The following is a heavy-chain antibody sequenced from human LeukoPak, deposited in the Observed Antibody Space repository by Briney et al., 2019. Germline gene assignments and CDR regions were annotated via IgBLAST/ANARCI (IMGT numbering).Heavy chain of an antibody. CDR1: GGSISSSSYY. Sequence: SETLSLTCTVSGGSISSSSYYWGWIRQPPGKGLEWIGNFYYSGSTYYNPSLKSRVTISVDTSKNQFSLKLSSVTAADTAVYYCTKTSDWCQGTLVTVSS. CDR2: FYYSGST. J-gene: IGHJ4*02. V-gene: IGHV4-39*01. CDR3: TKTSD.